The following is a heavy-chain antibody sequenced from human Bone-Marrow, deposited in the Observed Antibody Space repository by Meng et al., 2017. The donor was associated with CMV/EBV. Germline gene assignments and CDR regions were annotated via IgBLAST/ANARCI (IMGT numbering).Heavy chain of an antibody. V-gene: IGHV3-11*04. CDR1: GFIFSDYY. CDR2: ISSSGTTI. J-gene: IGHJ4*02. D-gene: IGHD4-23*01. Sequence: GESLKISCTASGFIFSDYYMSWVRQAPGKGLEWVSHISSSGTTIFHGDSVKGRFTISRDNAKKSLYLQMNSLRPDDTAVYYCARVTVVLASDYWGQGTLVTVSS. CDR3: ARVTVVLASDY.